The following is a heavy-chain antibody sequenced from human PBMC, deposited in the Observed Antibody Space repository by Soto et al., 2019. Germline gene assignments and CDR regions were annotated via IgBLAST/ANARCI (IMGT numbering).Heavy chain of an antibody. CDR3: ARSRRIQLWDPYYYGMDA. V-gene: IGHV3-30-3*01. CDR1: GFTFSSYA. D-gene: IGHD5-18*01. CDR2: ISYDGSNK. Sequence: PGGSLRLSCAASGFTFSSYAMHWVRQAPGKGLEWVAVISYDGSNKYYADSVKGRFTISRDNSKNTLYLQMNSLRAEDTAVYYCARSRRIQLWDPYYYGMDAWGQGTTVTVSS. J-gene: IGHJ6*02.